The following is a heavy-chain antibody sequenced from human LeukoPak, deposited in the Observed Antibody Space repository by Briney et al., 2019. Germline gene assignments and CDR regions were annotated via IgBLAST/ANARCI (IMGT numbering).Heavy chain of an antibody. J-gene: IGHJ4*02. V-gene: IGHV4-4*02. CDR1: GGSISGSYW. CDR3: ARGSRGYSYG. CDR2: IDHSGST. D-gene: IGHD5-18*01. Sequence: PSETLSLTCAVSGGSISGSYWWSWVRQPPGKGLEWIGEIDHSGSTNYNPSLKSRVTISVDTSKNQFSLKLSSVTAADTAVYYCARGSRGYSYGWGQGTLVTVSS.